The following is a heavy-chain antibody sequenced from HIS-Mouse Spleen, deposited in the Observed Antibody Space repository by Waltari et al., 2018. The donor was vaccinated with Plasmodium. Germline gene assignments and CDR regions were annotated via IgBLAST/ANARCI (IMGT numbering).Heavy chain of an antibody. Sequence: QVQLQQWGAGLLKPSETLSLTCAVYGGSFSGYYWSWIRQPPGKGLEWIGEINHSGSTNSNPSLKIRFTISVDTSKNQFSLKLSSVTAADTAVYYCARGLRGHYWYFDLWGRGTLVTVSS. V-gene: IGHV4-34*01. CDR1: GGSFSGYY. J-gene: IGHJ2*01. CDR3: ARGLRGHYWYFDL. CDR2: INHSGST. D-gene: IGHD3-10*01.